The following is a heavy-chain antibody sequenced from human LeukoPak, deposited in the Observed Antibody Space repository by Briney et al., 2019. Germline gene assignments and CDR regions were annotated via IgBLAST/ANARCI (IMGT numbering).Heavy chain of an antibody. Sequence: SETLSLTCTVSGGSISSYYWSWIRQPAGKGLEWIGRIYTSGSTNYNPSLKSRVTMSVDTSKNQFSLKLSSVTAADTAVYYCARGFDYYDSSGCDYWGQGTLVTVSS. CDR2: IYTSGST. V-gene: IGHV4-4*07. CDR3: ARGFDYYDSSGCDY. J-gene: IGHJ4*02. CDR1: GGSISSYY. D-gene: IGHD3-22*01.